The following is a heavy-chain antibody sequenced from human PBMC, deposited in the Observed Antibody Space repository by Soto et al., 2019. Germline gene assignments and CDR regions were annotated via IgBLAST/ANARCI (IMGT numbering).Heavy chain of an antibody. J-gene: IGHJ4*02. D-gene: IGHD3-16*01. Sequence: ASVKVSCKASVYTFTGYYMHWVRQAPGQGLEWMGWINPNRGVTNYAQKFQGWVTMTTDKSTSTAYMELSSLRSEDTAVHYCASAIGGVSDFAYWGQGTLVTVSS. CDR3: ASAIGGVSDFAY. CDR1: VYTFTGYY. CDR2: INPNRGVT. V-gene: IGHV1-2*04.